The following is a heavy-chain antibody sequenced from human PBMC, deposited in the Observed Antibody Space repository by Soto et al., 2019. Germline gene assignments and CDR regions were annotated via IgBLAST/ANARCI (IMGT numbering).Heavy chain of an antibody. CDR2: INAASSAM. CDR1: RFTFSSYG. Sequence: EVQLVESGGDLVQPGGSLRLSCAASRFTFSSYGMHWVRQAPGKGLEWISYINAASSAMYYADSVKGRVTISRDNAESSLYLHMNSLRAEDTAVYYCAREGGMDVWGQGTTVTVSS. CDR3: AREGGMDV. J-gene: IGHJ6*02. V-gene: IGHV3-48*01.